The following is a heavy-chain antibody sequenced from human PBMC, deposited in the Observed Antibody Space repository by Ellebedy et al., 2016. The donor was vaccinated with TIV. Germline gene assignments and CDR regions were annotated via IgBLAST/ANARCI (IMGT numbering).Heavy chain of an antibody. CDR1: GGSTSSRSYY. D-gene: IGHD3-22*01. J-gene: IGHJ5*02. Sequence: MPSETLSLTCTVPGGSTSSRSYYWGWIRQPPGKNLEWIGTIYYNGNAYYNPSLRSRVSISIYTSKNQFSLRLGSVTAADTAVYYCARCKTESGSGWCNWLDPWGQGTLVTVSS. CDR2: IYYNGNA. CDR3: ARCKTESGSGWCNWLDP. V-gene: IGHV4-39*07.